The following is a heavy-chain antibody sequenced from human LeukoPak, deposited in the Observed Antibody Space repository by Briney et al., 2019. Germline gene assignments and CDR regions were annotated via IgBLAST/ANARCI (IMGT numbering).Heavy chain of an antibody. D-gene: IGHD3-10*01. V-gene: IGHV3-7*01. CDR3: ARVRGGRNYYGMDV. Sequence: GGSLRLSCAASGFTFSSYWMSWVRQAPGKGLEWVANIKQDGSEKYYVDSVKRRFTISRDNAKNSLYLQMNSLRAEDTAVYYGARVRGGRNYYGMDVWGQGTTVTVSS. CDR1: GFTFSSYW. J-gene: IGHJ6*02. CDR2: IKQDGSEK.